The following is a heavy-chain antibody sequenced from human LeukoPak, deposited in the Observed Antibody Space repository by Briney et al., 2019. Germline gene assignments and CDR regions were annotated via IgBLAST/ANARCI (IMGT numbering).Heavy chain of an antibody. CDR2: IWYDGSNK. V-gene: IGHV3-33*01. Sequence: GGSLRLSCAASGFTFSNYGMHWVRQAPGKGLEWVAVIWYDGSNKYYADSVKGRFSISRDTSKTTLYLQMNSLRAEDTAVYYCASAPYGGYSPYYWGQGTLVTVSS. D-gene: IGHD4-23*01. CDR1: GFTFSNYG. J-gene: IGHJ4*02. CDR3: ASAPYGGYSPYY.